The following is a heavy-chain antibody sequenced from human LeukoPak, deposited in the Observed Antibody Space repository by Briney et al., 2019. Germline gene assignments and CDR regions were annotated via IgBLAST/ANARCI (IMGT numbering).Heavy chain of an antibody. V-gene: IGHV3-23*01. CDR1: GFTFSSYG. CDR3: ATGSSGYMYRYYFDY. D-gene: IGHD3-22*01. CDR2: ISGSGGST. J-gene: IGHJ4*02. Sequence: GGSLRLSCAASGFTFSSYGMSWVRQAPGKGLEWVSAISGSGGSTYYADSVKGRFTISRDNSKNTLYLQMNSLRAEDTAVYYCATGSSGYMYRYYFDYWGQGALVAVSS.